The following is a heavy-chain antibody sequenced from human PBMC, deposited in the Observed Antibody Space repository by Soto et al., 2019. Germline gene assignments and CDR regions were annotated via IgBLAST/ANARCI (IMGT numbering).Heavy chain of an antibody. CDR1: GYSFTSYW. Sequence: GESLKISCKGSGYSFTSYWISWVRQMPGKGLEWMGRIDPGDSDTRYSPSFQGQVTISADKSISTAYLQWSSLKASDTAMYYCAVTMIRPQDAFDIWGQGTMVTVSS. D-gene: IGHD3-10*01. CDR2: IDPGDSDT. CDR3: AVTMIRPQDAFDI. V-gene: IGHV5-51*01. J-gene: IGHJ3*02.